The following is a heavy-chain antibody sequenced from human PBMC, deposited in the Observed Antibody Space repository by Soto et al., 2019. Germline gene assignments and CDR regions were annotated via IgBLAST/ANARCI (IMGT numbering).Heavy chain of an antibody. V-gene: IGHV3-33*01. CDR3: ARAGIGSYYFDY. J-gene: IGHJ4*02. D-gene: IGHD1-26*01. CDR1: GFTFSNYD. Sequence: QVQLVESGGGVVQPGRSLRLSCAASGFTFSNYDMHWLRQAPGQGMEGVAVIWYDGSNKYYADSVKGRFTISRENPKNTLYLQMNSLRAEDTAVYYCARAGIGSYYFDYGGQGTLVTVSS. CDR2: IWYDGSNK.